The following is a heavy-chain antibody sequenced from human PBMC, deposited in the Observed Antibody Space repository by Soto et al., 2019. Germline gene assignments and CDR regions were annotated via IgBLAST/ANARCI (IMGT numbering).Heavy chain of an antibody. V-gene: IGHV5-51*01. Sequence: GESLKISCKGSGYSFITYWIGWVRQMPGKGLEWVGIIYPGDSDPRYSPSFQGQVTISADKSISTAFLQWSSLKASDTAVYYCARRTVTYKAFDYWGQGTLVTVSS. CDR1: GYSFITYW. CDR2: IYPGDSDP. J-gene: IGHJ4*02. CDR3: ARRTVTYKAFDY. D-gene: IGHD1-1*01.